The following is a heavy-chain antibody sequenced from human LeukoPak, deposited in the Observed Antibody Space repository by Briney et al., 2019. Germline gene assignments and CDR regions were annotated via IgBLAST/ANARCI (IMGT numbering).Heavy chain of an antibody. Sequence: PGGSLRLSCAASGFTVSSNYMSWVRQAPGKGLEWVSVIYSGDSTYYADSVKGRFTISRDNSKNTLYLQMNSLRAEDTAVYYCAKDQYYYDSSGYSPYFDYWGQGTLVTVSS. J-gene: IGHJ4*02. CDR2: IYSGDST. CDR3: AKDQYYYDSSGYSPYFDY. D-gene: IGHD3-22*01. V-gene: IGHV3-53*01. CDR1: GFTVSSNY.